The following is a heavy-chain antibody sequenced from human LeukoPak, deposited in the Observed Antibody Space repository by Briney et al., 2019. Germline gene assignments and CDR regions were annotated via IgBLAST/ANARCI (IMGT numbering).Heavy chain of an antibody. CDR3: ARSLNYYGSGSSDY. D-gene: IGHD3-10*01. V-gene: IGHV4-4*02. CDR1: GGSISSSNW. Sequence: KTSGTLSLTCAVSGGSISSSNWWSWVRQPPGKGLEWIGEIYHSGSTNYNPSLKSRVTISVDKSKNQFSLKLSSVTAADTAVYYCARSLNYYGSGSSDYWGQGTLVTVSS. CDR2: IYHSGST. J-gene: IGHJ4*02.